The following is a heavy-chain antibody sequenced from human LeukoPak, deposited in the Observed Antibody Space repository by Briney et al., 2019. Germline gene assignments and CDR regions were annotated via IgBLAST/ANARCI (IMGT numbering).Heavy chain of an antibody. Sequence: GGSLRLSCAASGFTFSSYWMSWVRQAPGKGLEWVANIKQDETEEYYVDSVKGRFTISRDNARNSLYLQMNSLRAEDTAVYYCSTSPSFGSSWYQFNYWGQGTLVTVSS. CDR3: STSPSFGSSWYQFNY. J-gene: IGHJ4*02. CDR1: GFTFSSYW. CDR2: IKQDETEE. V-gene: IGHV3-7*03. D-gene: IGHD6-13*01.